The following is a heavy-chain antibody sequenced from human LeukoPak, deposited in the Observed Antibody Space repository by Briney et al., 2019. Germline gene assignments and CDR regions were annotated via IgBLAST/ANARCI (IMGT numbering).Heavy chain of an antibody. CDR3: ARDVRYCSGGSCYSDWFDP. Sequence: SETLSLTCTVSGGPISSSSYYWGWIRQPPGKGLEWIGSIYYSGSTYYNPSLKSRVTISVDTSKNQFSLKLSSVTAADTAVYYCARDVRYCSGGSCYSDWFDPWGQGTLVTVSS. J-gene: IGHJ5*02. CDR2: IYYSGST. D-gene: IGHD2-15*01. V-gene: IGHV4-39*02. CDR1: GGPISSSSYY.